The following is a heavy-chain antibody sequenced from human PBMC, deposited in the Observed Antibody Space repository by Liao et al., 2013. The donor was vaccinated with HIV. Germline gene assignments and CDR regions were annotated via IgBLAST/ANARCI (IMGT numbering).Heavy chain of an antibody. CDR3: ARSVDYGANSDWSFDL. CDR2: IWSSGTP. J-gene: IGHJ2*01. Sequence: QVQLQESGPGLVKPSQTLSLTCTVSGGSISSGSYYWSWIRQPAGQGLEWIGRIWSSGTPNYSPSLKSRLTMSVDSSNNRFSLMLHSVTAADTAVYYCARSVDYGANSDWSFDLWGRGTLVTVSS. CDR1: GGSISSGSYY. D-gene: IGHD4-23*01. V-gene: IGHV4-61*02.